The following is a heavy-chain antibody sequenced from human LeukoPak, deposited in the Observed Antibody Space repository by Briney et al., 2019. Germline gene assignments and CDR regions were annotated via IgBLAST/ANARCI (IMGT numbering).Heavy chain of an antibody. CDR3: TKDASYARENDNSGFFID. CDR1: GFTFTSYA. Sequence: GGALRLSCAASGFTFTSYAMSWVRQTPGKGLEWVASMSGGGDSDYYADSVKGRFTVSRDKSKNTLYVQMNSLRADDTAVYYCTKDASYARENDNSGFFIDWGQGTLVTVSS. V-gene: IGHV3-23*01. CDR2: MSGGGDSD. J-gene: IGHJ4*02. D-gene: IGHD3-22*01.